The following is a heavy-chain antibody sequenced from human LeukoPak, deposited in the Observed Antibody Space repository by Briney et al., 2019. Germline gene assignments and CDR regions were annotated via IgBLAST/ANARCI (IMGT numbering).Heavy chain of an antibody. V-gene: IGHV4-38-2*02. CDR3: ARDYNWNYYRAFDI. CDR2: IYYSGNT. Sequence: KPSETLSLTCTVSGYSISSGYYWRWIRQPPGKGLEWIGSIYYSGNTYYNPSLKSRVTISVDTSKNQFSLKLSSVTAADTAVYYCARDYNWNYYRAFDIWGQGTMVTVSS. CDR1: GYSISSGYY. J-gene: IGHJ3*02. D-gene: IGHD1-7*01.